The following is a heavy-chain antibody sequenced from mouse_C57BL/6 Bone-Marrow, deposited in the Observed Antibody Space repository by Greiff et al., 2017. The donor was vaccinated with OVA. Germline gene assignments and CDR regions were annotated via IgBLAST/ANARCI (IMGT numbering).Heavy chain of an antibody. Sequence: QVQLQQPGAELVKPGASVKLSCKASGYTFTSYWMHWVKQRPGQGLEWIGMIHPNSGSTNYNEKFKSKATLTVDKSSSTAYMQLSSLTSEDSAVYYCARVYGSSDYYAMDDWGQGTSVTVSS. V-gene: IGHV1-64*01. CDR3: ARVYGSSDYYAMDD. CDR2: IHPNSGST. CDR1: GYTFTSYW. J-gene: IGHJ4*01. D-gene: IGHD1-1*01.